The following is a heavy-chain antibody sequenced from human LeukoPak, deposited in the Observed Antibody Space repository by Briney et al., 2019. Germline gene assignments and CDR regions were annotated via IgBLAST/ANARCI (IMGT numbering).Heavy chain of an antibody. CDR1: GFTFSSYA. J-gene: IGHJ4*02. Sequence: GGSLRLSCAASGFTFSSYAMSGARQAPGKGLEWGSAIRGSGGSTYYADSVKGRFTISRDNSKNTLYLQMNSLRAEDTAVYYCAKDRRRGIAAAGTNYWGQGTLVTVSS. D-gene: IGHD6-13*01. V-gene: IGHV3-23*01. CDR2: IRGSGGST. CDR3: AKDRRRGIAAAGTNY.